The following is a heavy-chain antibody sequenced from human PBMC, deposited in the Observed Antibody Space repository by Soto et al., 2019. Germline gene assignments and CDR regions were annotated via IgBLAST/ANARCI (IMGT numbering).Heavy chain of an antibody. CDR2: INPNIGGT. CDR3: ARIPPYYDFMDV. J-gene: IGHJ6*02. CDR1: GYTFSGYY. D-gene: IGHD3-3*01. V-gene: IGHV1-2*02. Sequence: ASVKVSCKASGYTFSGYYIHWVRQAPGQGLEWMGWINPNIGGTKFAQKFQGRVTMTRDTSINTAYMELNRLTSDDTAVYYCARIPPYYDFMDVWGQGTTVTVSS.